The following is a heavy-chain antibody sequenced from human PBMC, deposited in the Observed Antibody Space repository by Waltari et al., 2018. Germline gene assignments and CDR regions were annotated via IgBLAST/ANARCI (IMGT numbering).Heavy chain of an antibody. CDR1: GFSFSDDA. D-gene: IGHD7-27*01. CDR3: AMSPHYWGPYYNFYMAV. Sequence: EVQLEEAGGGLVQPGGSLRISCEASGFSFSDDAMNWVRQAPGKGLEWVSSISGSGGNSYYAVSLKGRFTISRDNSKNTLYLQMNSLRSQDTAVYYCAMSPHYWGPYYNFYMAVWGKGTAVTVSS. V-gene: IGHV3-23*04. CDR2: ISGSGGNS. J-gene: IGHJ6*03.